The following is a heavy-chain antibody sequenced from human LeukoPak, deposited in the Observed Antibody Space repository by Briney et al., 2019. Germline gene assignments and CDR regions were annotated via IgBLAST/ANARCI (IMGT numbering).Heavy chain of an antibody. D-gene: IGHD1-26*01. CDR2: ISSSSSTI. J-gene: IGHJ6*03. Sequence: GGSLRLSCAASGFTFSSYSMNWVRQAPGKGLEWVSYISSSSSTIYYADSVKGRFTISRDNAKNSLYLQMNSLRAEDTAVYYCARFGIGAKYYYYHMDVWGKGTTVTISS. V-gene: IGHV3-48*01. CDR3: ARFGIGAKYYYYHMDV. CDR1: GFTFSSYS.